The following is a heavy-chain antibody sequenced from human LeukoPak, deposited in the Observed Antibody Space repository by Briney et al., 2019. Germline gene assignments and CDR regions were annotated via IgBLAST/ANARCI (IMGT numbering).Heavy chain of an antibody. D-gene: IGHD6-13*01. CDR2: ISSSGSTI. V-gene: IGHV3-11*01. CDR1: GFTFSDYY. CDR3: AKYVVRGTIAAAGFDY. Sequence: GGSLRLSCAVSGFTFSDYYMSWIRQAPGKGLEWVSYISSSGSTIYYADSVKGRFTISRDNAKNSLYLQMNSLRAEDTALYYCAKYVVRGTIAAAGFDYWGQGTLVTVSS. J-gene: IGHJ4*02.